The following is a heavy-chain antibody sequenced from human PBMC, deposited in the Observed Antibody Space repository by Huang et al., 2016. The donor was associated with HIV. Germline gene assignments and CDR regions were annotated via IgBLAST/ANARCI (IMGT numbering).Heavy chain of an antibody. CDR3: ARDNWGPFLTTLDS. CDR2: VYDTGTA. CDR1: GGSISDHH. V-gene: IGHV4-59*11. D-gene: IGHD7-27*01. Sequence: QVHLQESGPGLVKPSETLSITCSVSGGSISDHHWGWIRQSPRKGLEWIGSVYDTGTANYNPALKRRVTIFLDKSKNQLSLNLGSMTAADTAIYYCARDNWGPFLTTLDSWGPGSLVTVSS. J-gene: IGHJ4*02.